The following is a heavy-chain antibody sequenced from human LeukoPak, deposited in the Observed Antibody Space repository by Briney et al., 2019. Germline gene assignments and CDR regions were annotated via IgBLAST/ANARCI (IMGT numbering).Heavy chain of an antibody. J-gene: IGHJ4*02. D-gene: IGHD2-2*01. V-gene: IGHV3-21*06. Sequence: GASLRLSCLASGFSFNSYTMNWVRQAPGKGPEWVSSISSSSSYIYYLGSVKGRFTISRDNAENSLYLQMNSLRVEDTAIYYCARVSCSSTTCPSDYWGQGTLVTVSS. CDR1: GFSFNSYT. CDR3: ARVSCSSTTCPSDY. CDR2: ISSSSSYI.